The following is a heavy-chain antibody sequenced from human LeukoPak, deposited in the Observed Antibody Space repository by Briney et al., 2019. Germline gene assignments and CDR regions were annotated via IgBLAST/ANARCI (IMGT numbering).Heavy chain of an antibody. V-gene: IGHV3-13*01. D-gene: IGHD2-15*01. CDR3: ARAPDSSGVFDY. Sequence: GGSLRLSCAASGFTFSSYDMHWVRQATGKGLEWVSAIGTAGDTYYPRSVKGRFTISRENAKNSLYLQMNSLSAGDTAVYYCARAPDSSGVFDYWGQGTLVTVSS. CDR2: IGTAGDT. CDR1: GFTFSSYD. J-gene: IGHJ4*02.